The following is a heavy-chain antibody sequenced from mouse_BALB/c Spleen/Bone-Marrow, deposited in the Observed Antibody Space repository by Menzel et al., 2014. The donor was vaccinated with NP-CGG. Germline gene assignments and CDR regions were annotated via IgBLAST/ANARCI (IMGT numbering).Heavy chain of an antibody. CDR3: AGYYRYGYYAMDY. J-gene: IGHJ4*01. D-gene: IGHD2-14*01. CDR2: IDPANGNT. Sequence: VQLQQSGAELVKPGASVKLSCTASGFNIKDTYMHWVKQRPEQGLEWIGRIDPANGNTKYDPKLQGKATITADTSSNTAYLQLSSLTSEDTAVYYCAGYYRYGYYAMDYWGQGTSVTVSS. V-gene: IGHV14-3*02. CDR1: GFNIKDTY.